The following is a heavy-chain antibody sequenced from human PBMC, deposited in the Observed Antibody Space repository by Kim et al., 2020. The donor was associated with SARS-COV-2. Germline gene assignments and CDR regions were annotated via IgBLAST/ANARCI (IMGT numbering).Heavy chain of an antibody. J-gene: IGHJ4*02. Sequence: SETLSLTCTVSGGSFNSYYWNWIRQSPGKGLEWIGFIQYGGRTSYSPSLKSRVTMSLDTSKSQYSLKLTSVTAADTAAYYCVRFGYGNYWGLGTLVTVSS. CDR3: VRFGYGNY. CDR2: IQYGGRT. D-gene: IGHD5-12*01. V-gene: IGHV4-59*08. CDR1: GGSFNSYY.